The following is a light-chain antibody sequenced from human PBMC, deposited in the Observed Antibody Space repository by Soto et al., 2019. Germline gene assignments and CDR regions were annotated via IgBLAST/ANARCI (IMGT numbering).Light chain of an antibody. V-gene: IGKV3-20*01. CDR2: GAS. CDR1: QTVSGSY. CDR3: QQYGNLPLT. J-gene: IGKJ4*01. Sequence: ENVLTQSPGTLSLSPGERATLSCRASQTVSGSYVAWYQQKPGQTPRLLIYGASSRATGIPDRFSGSGSGTDYTLTISRLEPEDFAVYYCQQYGNLPLTFGGGTKVDIK.